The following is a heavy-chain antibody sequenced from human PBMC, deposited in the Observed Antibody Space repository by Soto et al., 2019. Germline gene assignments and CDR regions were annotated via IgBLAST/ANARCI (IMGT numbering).Heavy chain of an antibody. D-gene: IGHD4-17*01. Sequence: QLQLQESGPGLVKPSETLSLTCTVSGGSISSSSYYWGWIRQPPGKGLEWIGSIYYSGSTYYNPSLKSRVTISVDTSKNQFSLKLSSVTAADTAVYYCARRRSTVTRFDYWGQGTLVTVSS. CDR2: IYYSGST. CDR3: ARRRSTVTRFDY. J-gene: IGHJ4*02. V-gene: IGHV4-39*01. CDR1: GGSISSSSYY.